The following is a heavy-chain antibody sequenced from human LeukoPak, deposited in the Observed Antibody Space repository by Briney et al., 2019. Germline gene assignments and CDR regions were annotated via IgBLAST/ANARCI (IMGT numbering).Heavy chain of an antibody. V-gene: IGHV4-59*01. D-gene: IGHD6-13*01. CDR2: IYYSGST. CDR3: ARDSYSSSWYRWFDP. CDR1: GGSISSYY. J-gene: IGHJ5*02. Sequence: SETLSLTCTVSGGSISSYYWSWIRQPPGKGLEWIGYIYYSGSTNYNPSLKSRVTISVDTSKNQFPLKLSSVTAADTAVYYCARDSYSSSWYRWFDPWGQGTLVTVSS.